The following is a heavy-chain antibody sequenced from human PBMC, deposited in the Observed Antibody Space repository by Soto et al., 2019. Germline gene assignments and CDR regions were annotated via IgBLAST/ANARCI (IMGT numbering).Heavy chain of an antibody. CDR2: ISAYNGNT. J-gene: IGHJ6*02. CDR1: GYTFTSYG. CDR3: ARDRGYGDYVMDYYGMDV. Sequence: RPSVKVSCKASGYTFTSYGISWVRQAPGQGLEWMGWISAYNGNTNYAQKLQGRVTMTTDTSTSTAYMELRSLRSDDTAVYYCARDRGYGDYVMDYYGMDVWGQGTTVTVSS. V-gene: IGHV1-18*01. D-gene: IGHD4-17*01.